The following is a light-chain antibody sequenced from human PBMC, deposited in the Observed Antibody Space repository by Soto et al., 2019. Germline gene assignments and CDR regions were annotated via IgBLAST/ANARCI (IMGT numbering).Light chain of an antibody. CDR1: SSDVGGYNY. CDR2: DVS. J-gene: IGLJ1*01. CDR3: SSYTTSNTRQIV. Sequence: QSALTQPASVSGSPGQSITISCTGTSSDVGGYNYVSWYQHHPGKATKLMIFDVSNRPSGVSNRFSGSKSGNTASLTISGLQPEYESDYYCSSYTTSNTRQIVFGTGTKLTVL. V-gene: IGLV2-14*03.